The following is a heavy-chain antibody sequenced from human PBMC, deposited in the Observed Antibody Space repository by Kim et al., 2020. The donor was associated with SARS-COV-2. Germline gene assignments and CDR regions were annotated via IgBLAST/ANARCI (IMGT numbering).Heavy chain of an antibody. CDR1: GFKFAGYA. V-gene: IGHV3-23*01. D-gene: IGHD5-18*01. CDR2: ISGSGGTT. J-gene: IGHJ4*02. Sequence: GGSLRLSCAASGFKFAGYAISWVRQAPGKGLEWVSVISGSGGTTYYSDSVKGRFTVSRDNSKDTVFLQMNSLTDEDTALYYCAKDGEEGYNYGPPFASWGQGTLVTVSS. CDR3: AKDGEEGYNYGPPFAS.